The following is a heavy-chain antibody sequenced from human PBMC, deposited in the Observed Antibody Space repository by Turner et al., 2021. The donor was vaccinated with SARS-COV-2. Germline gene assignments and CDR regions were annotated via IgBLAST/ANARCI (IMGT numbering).Heavy chain of an antibody. J-gene: IGHJ6*02. Sequence: VQLVQSAAEVKKPGSSVKVSCKASGITFSTYAISWVRQAPGQGLEWMGGIIPIFGTANYAQNFQGRVTITADESSSTAYMELSRLRSEDTAVDYCARDVDYFSPIWGSHHYYYGMDVWGQGTTVTVSS. D-gene: IGHD4-17*01. CDR3: ARDVDYFSPIWGSHHYYYGMDV. V-gene: IGHV1-69*01. CDR2: IIPIFGTA. CDR1: GITFSTYA.